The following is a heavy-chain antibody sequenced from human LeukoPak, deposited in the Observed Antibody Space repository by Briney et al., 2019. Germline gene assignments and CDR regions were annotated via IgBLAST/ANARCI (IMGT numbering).Heavy chain of an antibody. CDR2: IYYSGST. CDR1: GGSIRNYY. Sequence: SETLSLTCTVSGGSIRNYYWSWIRQPPGKGLEWIGYIYYSGSTNYNPSLKSRVAISVDTSKNQFSLKLSSVTAADTAVYYCARVYYSSSYDYWYFDLWGRGTLVTVSS. CDR3: ARVYYSSSYDYWYFDL. J-gene: IGHJ2*01. D-gene: IGHD6-13*01. V-gene: IGHV4-59*01.